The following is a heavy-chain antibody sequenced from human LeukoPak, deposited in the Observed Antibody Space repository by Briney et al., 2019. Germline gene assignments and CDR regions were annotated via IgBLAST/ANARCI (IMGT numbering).Heavy chain of an antibody. J-gene: IGHJ6*03. Sequence: SETLSLTCTVSGGSISSSSYYWGWIRQPPGKGLEWIGSIYYSGSTYYNPSLKSRVTISVDTSKNQFSLKLSSVTAADTAVYYCASLHSITMVRGVIHYYYMDVWGKGTTVTISS. CDR3: ASLHSITMVRGVIHYYYMDV. CDR2: IYYSGST. CDR1: GGSISSSSYY. V-gene: IGHV4-39*01. D-gene: IGHD3-10*01.